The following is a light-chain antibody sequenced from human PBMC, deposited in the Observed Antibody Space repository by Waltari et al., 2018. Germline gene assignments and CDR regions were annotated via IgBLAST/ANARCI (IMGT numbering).Light chain of an antibody. CDR3: AAWDDSLSGPV. CDR1: SPNIGRTF. Sequence: QSVLTHPPSASGPPRQGITISCSGSSPNIGRTFVSCYPQLPATAPKLLIYRNTQRPSGVPDRFSGSKSGTSASLAISGLRSEDEADYYCAAWDDSLSGPVFGGGTKLTVL. J-gene: IGLJ2*01. V-gene: IGLV1-47*01. CDR2: RNT.